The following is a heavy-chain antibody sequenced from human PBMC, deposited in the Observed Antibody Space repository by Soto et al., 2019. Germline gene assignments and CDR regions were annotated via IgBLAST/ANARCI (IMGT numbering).Heavy chain of an antibody. Sequence: QVQLQESGPGLVKPSSTLSLTCTVSGDSVKSENYYWRWIRQPPGNALEWIGYVSYSVSANYNPTLKSRATISLETYRKECSLKTTSMPSADTALYYCAKGVLRFLQVFDPWGQGTLVTVSS. V-gene: IGHV4-61*01. D-gene: IGHD3-3*01. J-gene: IGHJ5*02. CDR2: VSYSVSA. CDR3: AKGVLRFLQVFDP. CDR1: GDSVKSENYY.